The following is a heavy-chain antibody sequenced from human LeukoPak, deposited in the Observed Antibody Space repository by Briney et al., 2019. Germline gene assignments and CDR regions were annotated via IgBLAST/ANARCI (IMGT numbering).Heavy chain of an antibody. J-gene: IGHJ4*02. CDR3: ARLQTAVAGFDY. V-gene: IGHV4-39*01. Sequence: SXTLSLTCTVSGGSISSSSYYWGWIRQPPGKGLEWIGSIYYSGSTYYNPSLKSRVTISVDTSKNQFSLKLSSVTAADTAVYYCARLQTAVAGFDYWGQGTLVTVSS. CDR1: GGSISSSSYY. CDR2: IYYSGST. D-gene: IGHD6-19*01.